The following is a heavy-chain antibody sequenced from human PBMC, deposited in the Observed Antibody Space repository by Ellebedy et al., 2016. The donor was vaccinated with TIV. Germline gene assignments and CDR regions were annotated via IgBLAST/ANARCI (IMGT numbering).Heavy chain of an antibody. CDR2: IYSSVST. V-gene: IGHV4-59*01. CDR1: GGPIRSYY. J-gene: IGHJ5*02. Sequence: MPSETLSLTCTVSGGPIRSYYWSWIRQPPGKGLEWVGCIYSSVSTYYNPSLKSRVTISLDTSKNQFSLKLSSVTNADTAVYYCARDGRYFDWSLFDPWGQGTLVTVSS. CDR3: ARDGRYFDWSLFDP. D-gene: IGHD3-9*01.